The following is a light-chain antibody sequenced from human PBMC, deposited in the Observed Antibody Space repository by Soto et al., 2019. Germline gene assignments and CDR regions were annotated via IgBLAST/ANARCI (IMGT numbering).Light chain of an antibody. V-gene: IGKV1-27*01. CDR2: GAS. J-gene: IGKJ1*01. Sequence: DIQMTQSPSSLSASIGDRVTITCRASQDIGNYLAWYQQKPGIVPKLLIYGASTLQSGVPFRFSGSGSGTDFTLTISSLQPEDAATYYCQKFTGGPRTFGQGTKVEIK. CDR3: QKFTGGPRT. CDR1: QDIGNY.